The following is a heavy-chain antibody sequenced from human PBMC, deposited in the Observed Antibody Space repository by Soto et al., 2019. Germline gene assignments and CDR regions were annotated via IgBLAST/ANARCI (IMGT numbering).Heavy chain of an antibody. D-gene: IGHD2-2*02. CDR2: IIPIFNST. CDR1: GSRFSNYV. Sequence: SVKVSCKVSGSRFSNYVISWVRQAPGHGLEWLGRIIPIFNSTKYAQNFQGRVTITVDKSTSTASLELSSLRSDDTAVYYCAREGRGKKAGYNGLVSLGYWGQGTLVTVSS. CDR3: AREGRGKKAGYNGLVSLGY. J-gene: IGHJ4*02. V-gene: IGHV1-69*06.